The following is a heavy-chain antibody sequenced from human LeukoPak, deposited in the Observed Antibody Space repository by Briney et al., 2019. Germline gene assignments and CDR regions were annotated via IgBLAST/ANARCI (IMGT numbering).Heavy chain of an antibody. CDR3: ARVDSSNWYDSRGYFDY. V-gene: IGHV4-59*01. CDR1: GGSLSSYY. J-gene: IGHJ4*02. D-gene: IGHD6-13*01. CDR2: IYYTGST. Sequence: SETLSLTCTVSGGSLSSYYWSWIRQPPGKGLEWIGYIYYTGSTNYNPSLKSRVTISVDTSKNQFSLKLSSVTAADTAVYYCARVDSSNWYDSRGYFDYWGQGTLVTVSS.